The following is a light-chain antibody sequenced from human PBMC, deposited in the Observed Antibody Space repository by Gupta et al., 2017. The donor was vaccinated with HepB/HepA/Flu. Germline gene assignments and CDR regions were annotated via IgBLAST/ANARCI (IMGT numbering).Light chain of an antibody. Sequence: EIVLTQSPATLSLSPGERATLSCSASQTISHSLAWFQQRPGQAPRLLIYDASTRATGTPARFSGSGSATDFTLTISSLEPEDFAVYYCQQRYNWPLTFGRGTKVEIK. V-gene: IGKV3-11*01. CDR3: QQRYNWPLT. CDR2: DAS. J-gene: IGKJ4*01. CDR1: QTISHS.